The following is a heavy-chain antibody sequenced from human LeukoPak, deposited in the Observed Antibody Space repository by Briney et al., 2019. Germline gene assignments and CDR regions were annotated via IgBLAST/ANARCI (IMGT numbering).Heavy chain of an antibody. V-gene: IGHV3-48*01. D-gene: IGHD5-12*01. J-gene: IGHJ4*01. Sequence: GGSLRLSCAASGFNFIDYSMNWVRQAPGKGLEWISYIGISSGNTKYADSVKGRFTISRDKARNSLYLRMNSLRVEDTAMYYCARDHRYAFDNWGHGTLVTVSS. CDR2: IGISSGNT. CDR1: GFNFIDYS. CDR3: ARDHRYAFDN.